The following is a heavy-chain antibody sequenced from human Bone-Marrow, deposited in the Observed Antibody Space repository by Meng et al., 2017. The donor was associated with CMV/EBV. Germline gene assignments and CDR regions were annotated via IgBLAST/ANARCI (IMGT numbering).Heavy chain of an antibody. V-gene: IGHV3-7*01. Sequence: LSLTCAASGFTFSRYWMSWVRQAPGKGLEWVANIKEDGSERYYVDSVKGRFTISRDNAKNLLYLQMNTLRAEDTAVYYCARACSGGSCYNYWGQGTLVTVSS. D-gene: IGHD2-15*01. CDR1: GFTFSRYW. CDR2: IKEDGSER. J-gene: IGHJ4*02. CDR3: ARACSGGSCYNY.